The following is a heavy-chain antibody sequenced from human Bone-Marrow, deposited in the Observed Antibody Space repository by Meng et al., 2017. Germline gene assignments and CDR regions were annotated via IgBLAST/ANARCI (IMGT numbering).Heavy chain of an antibody. V-gene: IGHV3-7*01. D-gene: IGHD5-24*01. CDR1: GFTFSSYW. CDR3: ARDLEMATISPFFDY. CDR2: IKQDGSER. Sequence: GESLKICCAVSGFTFSSYWMSWVRQAPGKGLEWVANIKQDGSERYYVDSVKGRFTISRDNAKNSLYLQMNSLRAEDTAVYYCARDLEMATISPFFDYWGQGTLVTVSS. J-gene: IGHJ4*02.